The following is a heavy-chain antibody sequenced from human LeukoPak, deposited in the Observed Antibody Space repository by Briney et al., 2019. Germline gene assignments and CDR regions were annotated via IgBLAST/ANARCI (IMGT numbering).Heavy chain of an antibody. CDR3: AKLEGNDYGDY. D-gene: IGHD4-17*01. Sequence: GGSLRLSCAASGFTFSSYGMHWVRQAPGKGLEWVAVISYDGSNKYYADSVKGRLTISRDNSKNTLYLQMNSLRAEDTAVYYCAKLEGNDYGDYWGQGTLVTVSS. V-gene: IGHV3-30*18. CDR1: GFTFSSYG. J-gene: IGHJ4*02. CDR2: ISYDGSNK.